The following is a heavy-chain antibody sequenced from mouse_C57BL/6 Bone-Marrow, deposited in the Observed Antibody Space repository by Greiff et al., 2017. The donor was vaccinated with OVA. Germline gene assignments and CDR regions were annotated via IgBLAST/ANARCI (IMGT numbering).Heavy chain of an antibody. CDR2: IHPNSGST. V-gene: IGHV1-64*01. J-gene: IGHJ2*01. CDR3: ARHGYCSFDY. CDR1: GYTFTSYW. D-gene: IGHD2-3*01. Sequence: QVQLKQPGAELVKPGASVKLSCKASGYTFTSYWMHWVKQRPGQGLEWIGMIHPNSGSTNYNEKFKSKATLTVDKSSSTAYMQLSSLTSEDSAVYYCARHGYCSFDYWGQGTTLTVSS.